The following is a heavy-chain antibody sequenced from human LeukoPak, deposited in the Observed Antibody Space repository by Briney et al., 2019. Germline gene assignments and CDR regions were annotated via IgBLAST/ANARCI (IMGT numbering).Heavy chain of an antibody. CDR1: GGSISSGGYY. CDR2: IYHSGST. D-gene: IGHD3-10*01. Sequence: SQTLSLTCTVSGGSISSGGYYWSWIRQPPGKGLEWIGYIYHSGSTYCNPSLKSRVTISVDRSKNQFSLKLSSVTAADTAVYYCARSMVRGVSMDVWGKGTTVTVSS. V-gene: IGHV4-30-2*01. J-gene: IGHJ6*03. CDR3: ARSMVRGVSMDV.